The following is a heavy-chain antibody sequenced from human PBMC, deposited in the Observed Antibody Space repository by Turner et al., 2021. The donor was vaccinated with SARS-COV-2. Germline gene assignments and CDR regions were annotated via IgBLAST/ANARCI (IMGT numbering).Heavy chain of an antibody. CDR1: GGSISSSSYY. Sequence: LQLQESGPGLVKPSETLSLTCSVSGGSISSSSYYWGWIRQPPGKGPEWIGSVYYRGNTYYNPSLESRVTISVDTSNNQFSLKLNSVTAADTAVYYCARVKSTVTTYYYYYMDVWGKGTTVTVSS. CDR2: VYYRGNT. D-gene: IGHD4-4*01. CDR3: ARVKSTVTTYYYYYMDV. V-gene: IGHV4-39*01. J-gene: IGHJ6*03.